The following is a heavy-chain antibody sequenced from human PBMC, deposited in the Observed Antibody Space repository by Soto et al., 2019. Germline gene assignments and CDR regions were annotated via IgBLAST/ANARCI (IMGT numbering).Heavy chain of an antibody. CDR2: INAGNGNT. V-gene: IGHV1-3*01. D-gene: IGHD4-17*01. CDR3: AREGDYGDYNEYFQH. CDR1: GYTFTSYA. J-gene: IGHJ1*01. Sequence: GASVKVSCKASGYTFTSYAMHWVRQAPGQRLEWMGWINAGNGNTKYSQKFQGRVTITRDTSASTAYMELSSLRSEDTAVYYCAREGDYGDYNEYFQHWGQGTLVTGSS.